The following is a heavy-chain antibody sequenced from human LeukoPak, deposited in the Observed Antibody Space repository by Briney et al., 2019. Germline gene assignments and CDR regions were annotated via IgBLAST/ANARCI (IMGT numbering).Heavy chain of an antibody. Sequence: PGRSLRLSCAASGFTFSSYAMHWVRQAPGKGLEWVAVISYDGSNKYYADSVKGRITISRDNSKNTLYLQMNSLRAEDTAVYYCASFSYYYGSGSPQDYFDYWGQGTLVTVSS. CDR3: ASFSYYYGSGSPQDYFDY. CDR1: GFTFSSYA. CDR2: ISYDGSNK. V-gene: IGHV3-30*04. D-gene: IGHD3-10*01. J-gene: IGHJ4*02.